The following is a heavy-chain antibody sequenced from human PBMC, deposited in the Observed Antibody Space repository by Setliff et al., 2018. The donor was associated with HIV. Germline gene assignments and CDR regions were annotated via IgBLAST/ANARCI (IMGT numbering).Heavy chain of an antibody. J-gene: IGHJ4*02. CDR1: GYTFTSFG. Sequence: GASVKVSCKASGYTFTSFGISWVRQAPGQGLEWMGRISAYNGNTDHAQRLQGRVTMTTVTSTGTAYMELRSLRSDDTAVYYCARAAVAGPWRKLDYWGQGTLVPVSS. CDR2: ISAYNGNT. D-gene: IGHD6-19*01. CDR3: ARAAVAGPWRKLDY. V-gene: IGHV1-18*01.